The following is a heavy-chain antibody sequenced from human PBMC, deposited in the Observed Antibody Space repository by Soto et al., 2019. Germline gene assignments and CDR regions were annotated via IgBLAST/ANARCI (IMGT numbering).Heavy chain of an antibody. V-gene: IGHV3-23*01. D-gene: IGHD3-22*01. CDR3: AKNPGYYYDSTGYHFDY. CDR2: ISYGGGTT. Sequence: HPGGSLRLSCAASEFTFSSYAMSWVRQAPGKGLEWVSAISYGGGTTYYADSVKGRFTISRDNSKNTLYLQMNSLRAEDTAVYYCAKNPGYYYDSTGYHFDYWGQGTLVTVSS. J-gene: IGHJ4*02. CDR1: EFTFSSYA.